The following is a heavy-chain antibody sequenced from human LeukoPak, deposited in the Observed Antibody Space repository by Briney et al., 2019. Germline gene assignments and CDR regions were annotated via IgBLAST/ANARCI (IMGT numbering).Heavy chain of an antibody. V-gene: IGHV3-74*01. Sequence: GGSLRLSCVASGFTFSSYWMHWVRQAPGKGLVWVSRINSDETSATYADSVRGRFTISRDNAKNTLYLQMNSLRAEDTAVYYCARDSGGVRNNFDSWGQRNLPTVSS. J-gene: IGHJ4*01. CDR1: GFTFSSYW. CDR3: ARDSGGVRNNFDS. CDR2: INSDETSA. D-gene: IGHD3-3*01.